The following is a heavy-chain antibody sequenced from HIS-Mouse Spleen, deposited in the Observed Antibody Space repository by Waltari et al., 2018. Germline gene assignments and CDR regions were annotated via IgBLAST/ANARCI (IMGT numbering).Heavy chain of an antibody. CDR2: IYYSGST. CDR3: ARDGYSGYGHDAFDI. V-gene: IGHV4-39*07. J-gene: IGHJ3*02. Sequence: LQLQESGPGLVKPSETLSLTCTVSGGPISSSSSYWGWVRQPPGKGLEWIGSIYYSGSTYYNPSLKSRVTISVDTSKNQFSLKLSSVTAADTAVYYCARDGYSGYGHDAFDIWGQGTMVTVSS. CDR1: GGPISSSSSY. D-gene: IGHD5-12*01.